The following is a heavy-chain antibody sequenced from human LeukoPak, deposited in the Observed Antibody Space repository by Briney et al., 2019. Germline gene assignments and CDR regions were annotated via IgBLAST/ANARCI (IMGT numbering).Heavy chain of an antibody. Sequence: SEKVSCKASGGTFSSYAISWVRQAPGQGLEWMGGIIPIFGTANYAQKFQGRVTITADESTSTAYMELSSLRSEDTAVYYCASSDCTGGVCYFPTGTTSGAFDYWGQGTLVTVSS. J-gene: IGHJ4*02. D-gene: IGHD2-8*02. CDR1: GGTFSSYA. CDR3: ASSDCTGGVCYFPTGTTSGAFDY. CDR2: IIPIFGTA. V-gene: IGHV1-69*13.